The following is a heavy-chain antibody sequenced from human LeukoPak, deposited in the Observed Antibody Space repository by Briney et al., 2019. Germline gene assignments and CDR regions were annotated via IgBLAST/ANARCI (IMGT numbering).Heavy chain of an antibody. V-gene: IGHV3-9*01. J-gene: IGHJ3*02. Sequence: GGSLRLSCAASEFTFDDYAMHWVRQAPGKGLKWVSGISWNSGSIGYADSVKGRFTISRDNAKNSLYLQMNSLRAEDTALYYCAKVACSSTSCYRLGDAFDIWGQGTMVTVSS. D-gene: IGHD2-2*02. CDR2: ISWNSGSI. CDR3: AKVACSSTSCYRLGDAFDI. CDR1: EFTFDDYA.